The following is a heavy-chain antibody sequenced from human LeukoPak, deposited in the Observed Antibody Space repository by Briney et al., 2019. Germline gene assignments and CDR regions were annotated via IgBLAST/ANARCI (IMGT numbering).Heavy chain of an antibody. CDR1: GGSISSYY. V-gene: IGHV4-34*01. CDR3: ARGHSSGYYLDY. J-gene: IGHJ4*02. CDR2: INHSGST. Sequence: PSETLSLTCTVSGGSISSYYWSWIRQPPGKGLEWIGEINHSGSTNYNPSLKSRVTISVDTSKNQFSLKLSSVTAADTAVYYCARGHSSGYYLDYWGQGTLVTVSS. D-gene: IGHD3-22*01.